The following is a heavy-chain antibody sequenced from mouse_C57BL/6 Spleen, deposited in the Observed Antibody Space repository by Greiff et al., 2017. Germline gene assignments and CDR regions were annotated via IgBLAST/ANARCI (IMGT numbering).Heavy chain of an antibody. CDR3: GRRYGHDLGAMGY. V-gene: IGHV1-55*01. CDR1: GYTFTSYW. D-gene: IGHD2-2*01. CDR2: IYPGSGST. J-gene: IGHJ4*01. Sequence: QVQLQQPGAELVKPGASVKMSCKASGYTFTSYWITWVKQRPGQGLEWIGDIYPGSGSTNYNEKFKSKATMTVDKSSSTAYMQLSSLTSDDSAVYYCGRRYGHDLGAMGYWGQGTTVTVSS.